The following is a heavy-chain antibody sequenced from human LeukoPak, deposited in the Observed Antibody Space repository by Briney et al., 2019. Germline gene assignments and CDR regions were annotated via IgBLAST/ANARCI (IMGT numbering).Heavy chain of an antibody. Sequence: PGGSLRLSCAASGFTFSDYYMSWVRQAPGMGLEWLSYISSSGGDTYSADSVKGRFTFSRDNGKNSLYLQINSVRAEDTAVYYCARGRSGDYEGDAFDVWGQGTKVTVSS. CDR3: ARGRSGDYEGDAFDV. CDR1: GFTFSDYY. V-gene: IGHV3-11*01. D-gene: IGHD3-22*01. CDR2: ISSSGGDT. J-gene: IGHJ3*01.